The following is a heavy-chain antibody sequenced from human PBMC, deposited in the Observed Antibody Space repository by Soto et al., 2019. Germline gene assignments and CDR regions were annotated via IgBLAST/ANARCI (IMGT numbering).Heavy chain of an antibody. CDR2: ISGSGGST. J-gene: IGHJ6*03. D-gene: IGHD2-2*01. CDR3: AKYGLYCSSTSCYAVSAPYYMDV. CDR1: GFTFSSYA. V-gene: IGHV3-23*01. Sequence: GGSLRLSCAASGFTFSSYAMSWVRQAPGKGLEWVSAISGSGGSTYYADSVKGRFTISRDNSKNTLYLQMNSLRAEETAVYYCAKYGLYCSSTSCYAVSAPYYMDVWGKGTTVTVSS.